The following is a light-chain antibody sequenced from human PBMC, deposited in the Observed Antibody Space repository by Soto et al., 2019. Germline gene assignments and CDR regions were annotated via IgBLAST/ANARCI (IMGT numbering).Light chain of an antibody. Sequence: DIQMTQSPSTLSASVGDRVTITCRARQNINRWLAWYQQRPGKAPNLLMHKASTLEVGVPSRFSCSASATEFGLRISMLQPEDFAVYLCLPYNVYLLSFGGGKKVDIK. CDR2: KAS. V-gene: IGKV1-5*03. CDR3: LPYNVYLLS. J-gene: IGKJ4*01. CDR1: QNINRW.